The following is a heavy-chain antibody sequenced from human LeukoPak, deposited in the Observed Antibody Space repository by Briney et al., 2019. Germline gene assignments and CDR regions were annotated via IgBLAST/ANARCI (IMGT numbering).Heavy chain of an antibody. J-gene: IGHJ3*02. D-gene: IGHD2-2*01. CDR1: GYSISSGYY. CDR2: MYHSGST. Sequence: PSETLSLTCAVSGYSISSGYYWGWIRQPPGKGPEWIASMYHSGSTYYNPSLKSRVTISVDTSKNQFSLKLSSVTAADTAVYYCAKNCSSTSCYWNDAFDIWGQGTMVTVSS. V-gene: IGHV4-38-2*01. CDR3: AKNCSSTSCYWNDAFDI.